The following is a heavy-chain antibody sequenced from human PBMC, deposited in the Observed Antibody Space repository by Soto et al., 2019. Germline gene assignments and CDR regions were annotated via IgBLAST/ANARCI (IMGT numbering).Heavy chain of an antibody. V-gene: IGHV4-59*01. CDR3: ARGDREVWTLSEVGPAARSYYYMDV. D-gene: IGHD2-2*01. Sequence: PSETLSLTCTVSGGSISSYYWSWIRQPPGKGLEWIGYIYYSGSTNYNPSLKSRVTISVDTSKNQFSLKLSSVTAADTAVYYCARGDREVWTLSEVGPAARSYYYMDVWGKGTTLNVS. CDR1: GGSISSYY. CDR2: IYYSGST. J-gene: IGHJ6*03.